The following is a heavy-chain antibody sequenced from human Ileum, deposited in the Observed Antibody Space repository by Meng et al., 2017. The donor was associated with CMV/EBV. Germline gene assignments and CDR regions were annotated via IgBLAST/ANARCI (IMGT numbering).Heavy chain of an antibody. D-gene: IGHD6-19*01. CDR3: ARGYSSGWNYFHY. J-gene: IGHJ4*02. CDR2: IDNRGST. Sequence: NLQESGPGLVRPSQTLSLTCKASGASISSGDFCWSWIRQPPGKGLEYIGYIDNRGSTYYNPSLKSRVTMSMDTSKNQFSLKLTSVTAADTAVYYCARGYSSGWNYFHYWGQGTLVTVSS. V-gene: IGHV4-30-4*01. CDR1: GASISSGDFC.